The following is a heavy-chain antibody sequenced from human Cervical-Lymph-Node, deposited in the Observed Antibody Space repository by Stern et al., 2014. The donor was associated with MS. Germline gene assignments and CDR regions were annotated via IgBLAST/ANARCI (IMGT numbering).Heavy chain of an antibody. D-gene: IGHD5-24*01. CDR3: AREISDGYPLVGYYYGMDV. Sequence: VQLVESGAEVKKPGSSVKVSCKASGGTFSSYAISWVRQAPGQGLEWMGGIIPIFGTANYAQKFQGRVTITADESTSTAYMELSSLRSEDTAVYYCAREISDGYPLVGYYYGMDVWGQGTTVTVSS. CDR1: GGTFSSYA. V-gene: IGHV1-69*01. J-gene: IGHJ6*02. CDR2: IIPIFGTA.